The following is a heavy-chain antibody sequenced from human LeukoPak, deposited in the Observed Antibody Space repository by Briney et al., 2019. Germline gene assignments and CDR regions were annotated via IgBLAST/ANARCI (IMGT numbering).Heavy chain of an antibody. Sequence: PSETLSLTCTVSGGSISRNSWSWIRQPPGQGLEWIGYIYYSGSTNYNPSLRNRVTISVGTAKNQFSLKLSSVTAADTAVYYCASLDSSGYYYVKYCGQGTLVTVSS. CDR3: ASLDSSGYYYVKY. CDR1: GGSISRNS. CDR2: IYYSGST. J-gene: IGHJ4*02. V-gene: IGHV4-59*01. D-gene: IGHD3-22*01.